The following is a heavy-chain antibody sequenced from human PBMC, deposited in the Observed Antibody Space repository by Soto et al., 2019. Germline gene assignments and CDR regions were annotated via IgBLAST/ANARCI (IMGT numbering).Heavy chain of an antibody. CDR3: ARSPITGTPLYYYGMDV. D-gene: IGHD1-7*01. V-gene: IGHV3-30-3*01. J-gene: IGHJ6*02. CDR2: ISYDGSNK. Sequence: PWWSLRLSCAASVFTCSSYAMHWLRQAPGKGLEWVAVISYDGSNKYYADSVKGRFTISRDNSKNTLYLQMNSLRAEDTAVYYCARSPITGTPLYYYGMDVWGQGTTVTVSS. CDR1: VFTCSSYA.